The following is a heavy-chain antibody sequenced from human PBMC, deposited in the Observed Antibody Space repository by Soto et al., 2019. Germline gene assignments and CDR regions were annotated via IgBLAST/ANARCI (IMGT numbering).Heavy chain of an antibody. CDR1: GGSMSIGGYY. Sequence: SETRSLTCTVSGGSMSIGGYYWSCIRQHPGKGLECIGYIYYSGSTYYNPSLKSRVTISVDTSKNQFSLKLSSVTAADTAVYYCARRVGSLKGDFDFWGQGTLVTVSS. J-gene: IGHJ4*02. D-gene: IGHD1-26*01. CDR3: ARRVGSLKGDFDF. V-gene: IGHV4-31*03. CDR2: IYYSGST.